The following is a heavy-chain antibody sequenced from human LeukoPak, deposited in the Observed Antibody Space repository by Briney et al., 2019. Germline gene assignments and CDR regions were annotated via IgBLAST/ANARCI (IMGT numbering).Heavy chain of an antibody. J-gene: IGHJ5*02. CDR1: GGSISSYY. CDR3: ARRGYCSGGSCSPNWFDP. V-gene: IGHV4-59*08. CDR2: IYYSGST. Sequence: PETLSLTCTVSGGSISSYYWSWIRQPPGKGLEWIGYIYYSGSTNYNPSLKSRVTISVDTSKNQFSLKLSSVTAADTAVYYCARRGYCSGGSCSPNWFDPWGQGTLVTVSS. D-gene: IGHD2-15*01.